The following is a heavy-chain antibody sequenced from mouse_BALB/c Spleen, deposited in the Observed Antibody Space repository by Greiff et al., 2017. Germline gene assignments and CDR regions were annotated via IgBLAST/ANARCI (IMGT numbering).Heavy chain of an antibody. CDR3: ARREADY. CDR1: GFTFSSFG. Sequence: LMESGGGLVQPGGSRKLSCAASGFTFSSFGMHWVRQAPEKGLEWVAYISSGSSTIYYADTVKGRFTISRDNPKNTLFLQMTSLRSEDTAMYYCARREADYWGQGTSVTVSS. CDR2: ISSGSSTI. V-gene: IGHV5-17*02. J-gene: IGHJ4*01.